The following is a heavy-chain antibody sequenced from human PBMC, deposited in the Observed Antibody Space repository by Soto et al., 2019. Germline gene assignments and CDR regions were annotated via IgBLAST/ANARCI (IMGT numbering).Heavy chain of an antibody. J-gene: IGHJ3*02. V-gene: IGHV3-53*01. CDR2: IYSGSSS. CDR3: TREGDASDI. CDR1: GFTVSSNY. Sequence: EVQLVESGGGLIQPGGSLRLSCAASGFTVSSNYMNWVRQPPGKGLEWVSIIYSGSSSYYADSVKGRFTISRDNSKNTLYLQMNSLRAEDTAVYYCTREGDASDIWGQGTMVTVSS.